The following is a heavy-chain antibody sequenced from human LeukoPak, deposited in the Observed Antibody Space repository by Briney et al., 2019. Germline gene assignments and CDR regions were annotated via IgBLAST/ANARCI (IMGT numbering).Heavy chain of an antibody. J-gene: IGHJ3*01. D-gene: IGHD1-26*01. V-gene: IGHV5-51*01. CDR2: IYPGGSDT. CDR1: GYIFTHYW. CDR3: ARLSGSWAFDV. Sequence: GESLKISCQVSGYIFTHYWIGWVRQMPGKGLESMGIIYPGGSDTRFSPSFQGQVTISADKSISTAYLQWSSLKASDSAIYYCARLSGSWAFDVWGQGTVVTVSS.